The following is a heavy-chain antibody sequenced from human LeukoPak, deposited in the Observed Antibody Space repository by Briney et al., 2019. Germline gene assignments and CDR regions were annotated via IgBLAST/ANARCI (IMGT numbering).Heavy chain of an antibody. V-gene: IGHV4-59*12. CDR1: GGSISSYY. CDR2: IYYSGST. J-gene: IGHJ4*02. D-gene: IGHD5-12*01. Sequence: SETLSLTCTVSGGSISSYYWSWIRQPPGKGLKWIGYIYYSGSTNYNPSLKSRVTISIDTSKNQFSLKLSSVTAADTAVYYCARDGYSGYAGLDYWGQGTLVTVSS. CDR3: ARDGYSGYAGLDY.